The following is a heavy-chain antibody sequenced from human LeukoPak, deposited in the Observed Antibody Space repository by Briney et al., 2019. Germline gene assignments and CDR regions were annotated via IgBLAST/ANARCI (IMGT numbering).Heavy chain of an antibody. CDR1: GFTFSIYG. D-gene: IGHD1-26*01. J-gene: IGHJ5*02. V-gene: IGHV3-23*01. Sequence: GGSLRLSCAASGFTFSIYGMIWVRQAPGKGLEWVSTISERNGATYYADSVKGRFTISRDNSKNTLYLQMNSLRAEDTAIYYCARRGGPTTAWGQGTLATVSS. CDR2: ISERNGAT. CDR3: ARRGGPTTA.